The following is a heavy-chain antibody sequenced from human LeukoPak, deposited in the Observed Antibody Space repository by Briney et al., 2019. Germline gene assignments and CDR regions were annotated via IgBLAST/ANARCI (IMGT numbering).Heavy chain of an antibody. CDR1: GGTFSSYA. D-gene: IGHD2-2*02. Sequence: ASVKVSCKASGGTFSSYAIRWVRQAPGQGLEWMGGIIPIFGTADYAQKFQGRVTITTDESTSTAYMELSSLRSEDTAVYYCARDGGGYCSSTSCYKGENWFDPWGQGTLVTVSS. J-gene: IGHJ5*02. CDR2: IIPIFGTA. V-gene: IGHV1-69*05. CDR3: ARDGGGYCSSTSCYKGENWFDP.